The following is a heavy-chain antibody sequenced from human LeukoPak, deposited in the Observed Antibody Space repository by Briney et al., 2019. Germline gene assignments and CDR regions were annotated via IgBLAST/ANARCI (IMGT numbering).Heavy chain of an antibody. V-gene: IGHV4-39*01. Sequence: SETLSLTCTVSGGSISSSSYYWGWIRQPPGKGLEWIASIYNSGSTYYNPSINSRVTISVDTSTYQFSLTLSSVTAADTSVYYCARRVRVGVTIWWGQGTLVTVSS. CDR2: IYNSGST. CDR3: ARRVRVGVTIW. D-gene: IGHD1-26*01. J-gene: IGHJ4*02. CDR1: GGSISSSSYY.